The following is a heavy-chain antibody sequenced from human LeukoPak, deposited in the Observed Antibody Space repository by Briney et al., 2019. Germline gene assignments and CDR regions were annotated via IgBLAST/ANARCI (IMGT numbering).Heavy chain of an antibody. Sequence: SETLSLTCAVYGGSFSGYYWSWIRQPPGKGLEWIGEINHSGSTNYNPSLKSRVTISVDTSKNQFPLKLSSVTAADTAVYYCARGYGDRSVAAEIDYWGQGTLVTVSS. J-gene: IGHJ4*02. D-gene: IGHD4-17*01. CDR2: INHSGST. V-gene: IGHV4-34*01. CDR1: GGSFSGYY. CDR3: ARGYGDRSVAAEIDY.